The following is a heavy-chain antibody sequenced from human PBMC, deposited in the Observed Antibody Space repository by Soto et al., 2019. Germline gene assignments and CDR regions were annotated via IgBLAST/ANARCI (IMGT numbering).Heavy chain of an antibody. Sequence: QVQLVQSGAEVKKPGSSVKVSCKASGGTFSSYAISWVRQAPGQGLEWMGGIIPVFGTANYAQKFQGRVTIPADESTSTAYMELSSLRSEDTAVYYCARDSDPYYYGSGSDLWGQGTLVTVSS. V-gene: IGHV1-69*01. D-gene: IGHD3-10*01. CDR2: IIPVFGTA. J-gene: IGHJ4*02. CDR1: GGTFSSYA. CDR3: ARDSDPYYYGSGSDL.